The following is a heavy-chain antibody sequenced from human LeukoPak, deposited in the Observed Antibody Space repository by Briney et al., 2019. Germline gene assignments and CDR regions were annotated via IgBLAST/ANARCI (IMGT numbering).Heavy chain of an antibody. V-gene: IGHV3-30*18. Sequence: GGSLRLSCAASGFTFSSYGMHWVRQAPGKGLEWVAVISYDGSNKYYADSVKGRFTTSRDNSKNTLYLQMNSLRAEDTAVYYCAKDLSSGWYALDYWGQGTLVTVSS. CDR2: ISYDGSNK. CDR3: AKDLSSGWYALDY. CDR1: GFTFSSYG. D-gene: IGHD6-19*01. J-gene: IGHJ4*02.